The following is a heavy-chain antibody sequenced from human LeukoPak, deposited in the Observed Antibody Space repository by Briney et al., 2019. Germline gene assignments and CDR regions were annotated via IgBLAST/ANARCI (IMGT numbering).Heavy chain of an antibody. CDR1: GFTFSRYS. CDR2: VNSDGSGT. Sequence: GGALRLSCAASGFTFSRYSMHWVRQAPGKGLVWVSHVNSDGSGTDYAVSVKGRFTISRDNAKNTLYLQMNSLRVEDTAVYYCVCLGLGGLSLDWGQGTLVTVSS. V-gene: IGHV3-74*01. J-gene: IGHJ4*02. CDR3: VCLGLGGLSLD. D-gene: IGHD3-16*01.